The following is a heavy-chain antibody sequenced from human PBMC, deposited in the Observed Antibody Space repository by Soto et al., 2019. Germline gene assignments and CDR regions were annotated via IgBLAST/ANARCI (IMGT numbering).Heavy chain of an antibody. D-gene: IGHD1-20*01. CDR2: MSYSGSS. Sequence: SETLSLTCTGSGGSLSTYYWSWIRQPPGKGLEWIVYMSYSGSSNYNPSLKSRVTMSVDTSKNQVSLKLSSVTAADTAVYYCARTRITSTAATFDPWGQGTLVTAPQ. J-gene: IGHJ5*02. V-gene: IGHV4-59*01. CDR1: GGSLSTYY. CDR3: ARTRITSTAATFDP.